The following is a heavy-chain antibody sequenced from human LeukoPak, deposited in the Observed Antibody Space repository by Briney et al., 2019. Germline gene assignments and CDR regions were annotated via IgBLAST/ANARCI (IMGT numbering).Heavy chain of an antibody. CDR1: GGTFSSYA. CDR3: ARSDDYGDYCLVY. D-gene: IGHD4-17*01. CDR2: IIPIFGTA. V-gene: IGHV1-69*13. Sequence: SVKVSCKASGGTFSSYAISWVRQAPGQGLEWMGGIIPIFGTANYAQKFQGKVTITADESTSTAYMELSSLRSEDTAVYYCARSDDYGDYCLVYWGQGTLVTVSS. J-gene: IGHJ4*02.